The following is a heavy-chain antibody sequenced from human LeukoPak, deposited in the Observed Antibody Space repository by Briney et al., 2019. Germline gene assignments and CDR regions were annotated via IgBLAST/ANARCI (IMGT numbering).Heavy chain of an antibody. Sequence: SGTLSLTCGVSGGSISSSNWWSWVRQPPGKGLEWIGEIYHSGSTNYNPSLKSRVTISVDKSKNQFSLKLSSVTAADTAVYYCASFGPMLGYCSSTSCQDYWGQGTLVTVSS. J-gene: IGHJ4*02. CDR1: GGSISSSNW. V-gene: IGHV4-4*02. CDR2: IYHSGST. CDR3: ASFGPMLGYCSSTSCQDY. D-gene: IGHD2-2*01.